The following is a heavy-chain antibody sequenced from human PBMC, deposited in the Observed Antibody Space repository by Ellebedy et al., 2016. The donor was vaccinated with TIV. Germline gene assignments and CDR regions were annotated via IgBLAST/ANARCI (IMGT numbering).Heavy chain of an antibody. J-gene: IGHJ3*02. V-gene: IGHV3-7*03. Sequence: GESLKISXAASGFTFDDYAMHWVRQAPGKGLEWVANIKQDGSEKYYVDSVKGRFTISRDNAKNSLYLQMNSLRAEDTAVYYCARDSEIIVGAFDIWGQGTMVTVSS. CDR1: GFTFDDYA. D-gene: IGHD1-26*01. CDR2: IKQDGSEK. CDR3: ARDSEIIVGAFDI.